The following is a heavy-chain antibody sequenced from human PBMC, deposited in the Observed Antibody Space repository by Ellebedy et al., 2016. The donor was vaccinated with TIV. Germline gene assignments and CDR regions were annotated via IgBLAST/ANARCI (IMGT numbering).Heavy chain of an antibody. CDR3: ARSIAARPLYFDY. Sequence: GESLKISXKGSGYSFTSYWISWVRQMPGKGLEWMGIIYPGDSDTRYSPSFQGQVTISADKSISTAYLQWSSLKASDTAMYYCARSIAARPLYFDYWGQGTLVTVSS. V-gene: IGHV5-51*01. J-gene: IGHJ4*02. CDR2: IYPGDSDT. CDR1: GYSFTSYW. D-gene: IGHD6-6*01.